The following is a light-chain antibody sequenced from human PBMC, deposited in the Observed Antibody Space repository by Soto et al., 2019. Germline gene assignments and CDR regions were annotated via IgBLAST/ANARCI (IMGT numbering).Light chain of an antibody. J-gene: IGLJ1*01. V-gene: IGLV1-44*01. CDR1: SSNIGSNH. Sequence: QSVLTQPPSASGTPGQRVTISCSGGSSNIGSNHVNWYQQLPGTAPKLLIYSSNQRPSGVPDRFSGSRSGTAASLAISGLQSEDETDYYCAEWDDSLNGHVFGTGTKLTVL. CDR2: SSN. CDR3: AEWDDSLNGHV.